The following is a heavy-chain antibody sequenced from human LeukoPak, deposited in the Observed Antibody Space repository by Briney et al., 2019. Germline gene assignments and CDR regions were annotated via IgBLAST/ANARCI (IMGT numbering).Heavy chain of an antibody. D-gene: IGHD3-22*01. CDR2: MNPNSGNT. J-gene: IGHJ3*02. CDR3: ARVPYDSSGYYLADAFDI. CDR1: GYTFTSYD. Sequence: ASVKVSCKASGYTFTSYDINWVRQATGQGLEWMGWMNPNSGNTGYAQKFQGRVTMTRNTSISTAYTELSSLRSEDTAVYYCARVPYDSSGYYLADAFDIWGQGTMVTVSS. V-gene: IGHV1-8*01.